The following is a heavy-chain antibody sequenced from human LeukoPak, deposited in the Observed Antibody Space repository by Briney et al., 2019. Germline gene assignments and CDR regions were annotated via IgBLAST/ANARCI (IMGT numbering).Heavy chain of an antibody. V-gene: IGHV1-2*02. CDR1: GYTFTGYY. J-gene: IGHJ3*02. CDR3: AREGGEVATIMGFRAFDI. CDR2: INPNSGGT. Sequence: ASVNVSCKASGYTFTGYYMHWVRHAPGQALEWMGWINPNSGGTNYAQKFQGRVTMTRDTSISTAYMELSRLRSDDTAVYYCAREGGEVATIMGFRAFDIWGQGTMVTVSS. D-gene: IGHD5-24*01.